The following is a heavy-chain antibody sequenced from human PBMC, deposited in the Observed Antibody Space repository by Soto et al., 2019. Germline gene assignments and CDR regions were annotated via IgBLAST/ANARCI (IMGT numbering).Heavy chain of an antibody. V-gene: IGHV1-69*01. J-gene: IGHJ6*02. Sequence: QVQLVQSGAEVKNPGSSVKVSCKASGGTFSSYAISWVRQAPGQGLEWMGGIIPIFGTANYAQKFQGRVTITADESTSTAYMELSSLRSEDTAVYYCARSGVVPAAMSGGSYYYGMDVWGQGTTVTVSS. CDR1: GGTFSSYA. CDR2: IIPIFGTA. D-gene: IGHD2-2*01. CDR3: ARSGVVPAAMSGGSYYYGMDV.